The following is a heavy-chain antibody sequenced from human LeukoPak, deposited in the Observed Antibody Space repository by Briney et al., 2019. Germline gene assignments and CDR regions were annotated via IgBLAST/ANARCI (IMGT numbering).Heavy chain of an antibody. CDR2: ISYDGSNK. D-gene: IGHD3-22*01. V-gene: IGHV3-30-3*01. Sequence: GRSLRLSCAASGFTFSSYAMHWVRQAPGKGLEWVAVISYDGSNKYYADSVKGRFTISRDNSKNTLYLQMNSLRAEDTAVYYCVGDGSGYPWGSGTDAFDIWGQGTMVTVSS. CDR3: VGDGSGYPWGSGTDAFDI. CDR1: GFTFSSYA. J-gene: IGHJ3*02.